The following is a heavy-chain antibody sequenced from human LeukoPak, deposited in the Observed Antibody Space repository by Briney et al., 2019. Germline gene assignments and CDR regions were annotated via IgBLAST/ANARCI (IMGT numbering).Heavy chain of an antibody. V-gene: IGHV4-59*01. CDR2: IYFSGAT. Sequence: SETLSLTCTVSGGSISNYYWSWIRQSPVKGLEWIGYIYFSGATNYNPSLKSRVTISVDTSKDQFSLKLSSVTAADTAVYYCAREDPQTTVPEGLDVWGQGTTVTVSS. CDR3: AREDPQTTVPEGLDV. J-gene: IGHJ6*02. CDR1: GGSISNYY. D-gene: IGHD4-17*01.